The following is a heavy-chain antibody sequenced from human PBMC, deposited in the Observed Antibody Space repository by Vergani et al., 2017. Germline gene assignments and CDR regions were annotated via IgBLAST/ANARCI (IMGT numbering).Heavy chain of an antibody. CDR3: ASGLFGYYGMDV. D-gene: IGHD3-10*01. V-gene: IGHV3-48*04. J-gene: IGHJ6*02. Sequence: VQLVESGGGVVQPGRSLRLSCAASGFRFSSYGMNWVRQAPGKGLEWVSYISSSGSTIYYADSVKGRFTISRDNAKNSLYLQMNSLRAEDTAVYYCASGLFGYYGMDVWGQGTTVTVSS. CDR2: ISSSGSTI. CDR1: GFRFSSYG.